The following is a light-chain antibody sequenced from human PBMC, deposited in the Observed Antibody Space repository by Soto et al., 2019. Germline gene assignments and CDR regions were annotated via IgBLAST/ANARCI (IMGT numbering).Light chain of an antibody. V-gene: IGLV2-14*01. Sequence: QSALTQPDSGSGSPGQSITLSCTRTSSDVGLVSWYQQHPGKAPRFMSYAVNNRPSGVSNRVSASNSGNTAFLTISGLQSEDEAYYYCRSFTASDTMVFGDRTKLTVL. CDR2: AVN. CDR3: RSFTASDTMV. J-gene: IGLJ2*01. CDR1: SSDVGL.